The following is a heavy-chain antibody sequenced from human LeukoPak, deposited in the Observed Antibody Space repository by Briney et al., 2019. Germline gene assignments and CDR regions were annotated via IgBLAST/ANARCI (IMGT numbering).Heavy chain of an antibody. CDR3: ARSSPFSIQH. CDR1: GGSISSSSYY. V-gene: IGHV4-39*07. CDR2: IYYSGST. J-gene: IGHJ1*01. Sequence: SETLSLTCTVSGGSISSSSYYWGWIRQPPGKGLEWIGSIYYSGSTYYNPSLKSRVTISVDTSKNQFSLKLSSVTAADTAVYYCARSSPFSIQHWGQGTLVTVSS.